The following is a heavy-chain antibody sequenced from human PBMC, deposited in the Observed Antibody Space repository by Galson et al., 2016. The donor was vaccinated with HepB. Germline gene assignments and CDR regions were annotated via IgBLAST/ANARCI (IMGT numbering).Heavy chain of an antibody. CDR1: GDSVSSNNAG. Sequence: CAISGDSVSSNNAGWNWIRQSPSRGLEWLGRTFYRSNWQNDYAESVKRRITINPDTSKNQFSLQLSFVTPEDTGVYYCARSYLLGRGFGWWGPGTPVTVSS. CDR2: TFYRSNWQN. D-gene: IGHD3-10*01. CDR3: ARSYLLGRGFGW. V-gene: IGHV6-1*01. J-gene: IGHJ4*02.